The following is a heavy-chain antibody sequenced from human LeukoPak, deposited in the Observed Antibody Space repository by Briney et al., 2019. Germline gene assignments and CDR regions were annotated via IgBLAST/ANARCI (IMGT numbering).Heavy chain of an antibody. CDR2: ISSNEHT. Sequence: GGSLTLSCTASGFTFRKYHMHWVRHGPGKGVEYVSAISSNEHTYYGDSVKGRFTISRDNSKSTLYIQMSSLRPEDTAVYYCVKDNREEDWFDPWGQGTLVTVSS. CDR3: VKDNREEDWFDP. D-gene: IGHD2/OR15-2a*01. J-gene: IGHJ5*02. CDR1: GFTFRKYH. V-gene: IGHV3-64*05.